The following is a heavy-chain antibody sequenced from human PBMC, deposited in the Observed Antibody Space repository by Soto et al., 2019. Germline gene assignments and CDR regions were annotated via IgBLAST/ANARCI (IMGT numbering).Heavy chain of an antibody. V-gene: IGHV4-59*01. CDR2: IYYSGST. Sequence: SETLSLTCTVSGGSISSYYWSWIRQPPGKGLEWIGYIYYSGSTNYNPSLKSRVTISVDTSKNQFSLKLSSVTAADTAVYYCARVNAEGFPFDPWGQGTLVTVSS. J-gene: IGHJ5*02. CDR1: GGSISSYY. CDR3: ARVNAEGFPFDP.